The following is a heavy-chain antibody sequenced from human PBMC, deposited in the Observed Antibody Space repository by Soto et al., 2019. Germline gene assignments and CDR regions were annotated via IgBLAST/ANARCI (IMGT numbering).Heavy chain of an antibody. D-gene: IGHD3-22*01. V-gene: IGHV1-69*13. Sequence: EASVKVSCKAYGGTFSRYAISWVRQAPGQGLEWMGGITPIFGTANYAQKFQGRVAITADESTRTSYMELRSLRSGDTAVYYCARGWGYDTSDYYYAYWGQGTLVTVSS. J-gene: IGHJ4*02. CDR1: GGTFSRYA. CDR2: ITPIFGTA. CDR3: ARGWGYDTSDYYYAY.